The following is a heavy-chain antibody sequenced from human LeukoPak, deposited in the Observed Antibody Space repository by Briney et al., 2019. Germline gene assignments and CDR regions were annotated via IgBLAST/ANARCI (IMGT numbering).Heavy chain of an antibody. CDR2: IYHSGST. J-gene: IGHJ5*02. Sequence: PSETLSLTCTVSGGSISSGGYYWSWIRQPPGKGLEWIGYIYHSGSTYYNPSLKSRVTISVDRSKNQFSLKLSSVTAADTAVYYCARWTSSLDDPWGQGTLVTVSS. CDR3: ARWTSSLDDP. D-gene: IGHD2-2*01. CDR1: GGSISSGGYY. V-gene: IGHV4-30-2*01.